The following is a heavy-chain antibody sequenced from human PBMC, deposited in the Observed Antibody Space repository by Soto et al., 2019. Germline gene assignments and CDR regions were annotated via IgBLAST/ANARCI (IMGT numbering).Heavy chain of an antibody. CDR1: GFTFSSYG. CDR2: IWYDGSNV. Sequence: GGSLRLSCAAPGFTFSSYGMLWVRQAPGKGLEWVAVIWYDGSNVYYSDSVEGRFTISRDNSKNTLYLQMNSLRAEDTAVYYCARGDAHYGGNSLDYWGQGTLVTVSS. J-gene: IGHJ4*02. CDR3: ARGDAHYGGNSLDY. V-gene: IGHV3-33*01. D-gene: IGHD4-17*01.